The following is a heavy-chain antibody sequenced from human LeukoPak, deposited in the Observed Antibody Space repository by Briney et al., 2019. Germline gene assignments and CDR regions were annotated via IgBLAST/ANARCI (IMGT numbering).Heavy chain of an antibody. Sequence: ASVQVSCKASGYTFNSYDINWVRQATGQGLEWVGWINPNSGGTNYAQKFQGRVTMTRDTSISTAYMELSRLRSDDTAVYYCARDFDGSGSYPFYMDVWGKGTTVTISS. CDR2: INPNSGGT. V-gene: IGHV1-2*02. CDR3: ARDFDGSGSYPFYMDV. CDR1: GYTFNSYD. J-gene: IGHJ6*03. D-gene: IGHD3-10*01.